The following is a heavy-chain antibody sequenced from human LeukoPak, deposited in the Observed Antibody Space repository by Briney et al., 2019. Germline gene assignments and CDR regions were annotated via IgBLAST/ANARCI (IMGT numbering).Heavy chain of an antibody. D-gene: IGHD6-13*01. CDR2: MNPNSGNT. J-gene: IGHJ4*02. CDR3: ARVYPSIAAAGYYFDY. V-gene: IGHV1-8*03. CDR1: GYTFTSYD. Sequence: ASVKVSCKASGYTFTSYDINWVRQATGQGLEWMGWMNPNSGNTGYAQKFQGRVTVTKNTSISTAYMELSSLRSEDTAVYYCARVYPSIAAAGYYFDYWGQGTLVTVSS.